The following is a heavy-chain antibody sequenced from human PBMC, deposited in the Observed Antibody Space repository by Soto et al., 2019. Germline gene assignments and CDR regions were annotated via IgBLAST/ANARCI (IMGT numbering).Heavy chain of an antibody. CDR3: TRRYNWNDYYFDP. Sequence: GSLRLSCAASGFTVSDNYIMWVRQTPGKGLEWVGSSYYSGTSYFNPALKGRVTISVDTSTNQFSLRLTSVTAADTAVYYCTRRYNWNDYYFDPWGQGTLVTVSS. CDR2: SYYSGTS. V-gene: IGHV4-59*04. J-gene: IGHJ5*02. D-gene: IGHD1-20*01. CDR1: GFTVSDNY.